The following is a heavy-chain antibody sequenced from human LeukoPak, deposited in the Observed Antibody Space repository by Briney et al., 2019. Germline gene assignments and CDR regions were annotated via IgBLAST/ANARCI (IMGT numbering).Heavy chain of an antibody. CDR3: ARGTAVAGTDY. CDR1: GGSISSYY. V-gene: IGHV4-59*01. D-gene: IGHD6-19*01. J-gene: IGHJ4*02. Sequence: SETLSLTCTVSGGSISSYYWSWIRQPPGKGLEWIGYIYYSGSTNYNPSLKSRVTISVDTSKNQFSLKLSSVTAADTAVYYRARGTAVAGTDYWGQGTLVTVSS. CDR2: IYYSGST.